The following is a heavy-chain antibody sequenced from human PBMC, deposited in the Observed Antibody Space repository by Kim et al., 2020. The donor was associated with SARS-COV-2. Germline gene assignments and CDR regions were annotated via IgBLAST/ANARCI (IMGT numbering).Heavy chain of an antibody. J-gene: IGHJ4*02. CDR1: GYTFTGYY. CDR3: ARDDSSGYYYMYYFDY. V-gene: IGHV1-2*06. CDR2: INPNSGGT. Sequence: ASVKVSCKASGYTFTGYYMHWVRQAPGQGLEWMGRINPNSGGTNYAQKFQGRVTMTRDTSISTAYMELSRLRSDDTAVYYCARDDSSGYYYMYYFDYWGQGTLVTVSS. D-gene: IGHD3-22*01.